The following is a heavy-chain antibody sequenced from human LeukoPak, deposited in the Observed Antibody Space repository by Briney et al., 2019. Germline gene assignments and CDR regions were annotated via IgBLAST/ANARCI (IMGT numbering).Heavy chain of an antibody. J-gene: IGHJ6*03. V-gene: IGHV1-69*13. Sequence: ASVKVSCTTSGYTFTGHYMHWVRQAPGQGLEWMGGIIPIFGTANYAQKFQGRVTITADESTSTAYMELSSLRSEDTAVYYCAIPPGSGSYSYYYYYMDVWGKGTTVTISS. CDR3: AIPPGSGSYSYYYYYMDV. CDR2: IIPIFGTA. D-gene: IGHD3-10*01. CDR1: GYTFTGHY.